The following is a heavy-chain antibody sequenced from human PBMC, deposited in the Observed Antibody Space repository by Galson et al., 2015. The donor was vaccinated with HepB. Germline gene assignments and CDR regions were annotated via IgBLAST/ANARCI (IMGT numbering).Heavy chain of an antibody. V-gene: IGHV1-3*01. CDR2: INAGNGNT. CDR3: ARDRRGYSYGYDFDY. Sequence: SVKVSCKASGYTFTSYAMHWVRQAPGQRLEWMGWINAGNGNTKYSQKFQGRVTITRDTSANTAYMELSSLRSEDTAVYYCARDRRGYSYGYDFDYWGQGTLVTVSS. CDR1: GYTFTSYA. D-gene: IGHD5-18*01. J-gene: IGHJ4*02.